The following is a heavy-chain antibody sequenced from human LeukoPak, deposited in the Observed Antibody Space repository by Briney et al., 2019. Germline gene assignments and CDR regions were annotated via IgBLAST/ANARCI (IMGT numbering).Heavy chain of an antibody. J-gene: IGHJ5*02. CDR1: GFTFSSYA. Sequence: PGGSLRLSCAASGFTFSSYAMSWVRQAPGKGLEWVSAISGSGGSTYYADSVKGRFTISRDNSKNTLYLQMNSLRAEDTAVYYCARVPYGSGENWFDPWGQGALVTVSS. D-gene: IGHD3-10*01. CDR3: ARVPYGSGENWFDP. CDR2: ISGSGGST. V-gene: IGHV3-23*01.